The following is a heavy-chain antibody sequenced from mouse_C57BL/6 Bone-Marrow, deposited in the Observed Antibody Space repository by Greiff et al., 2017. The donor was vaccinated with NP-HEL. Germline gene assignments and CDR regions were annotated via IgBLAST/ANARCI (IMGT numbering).Heavy chain of an antibody. J-gene: IGHJ4*01. Sequence: DVKLQESGAGLVRPGASVKLSCTASGFNIKDDYMHWVKQRPEQGLEWIGWIDPENGGTEYASKFQGKATITADTSSNTAYLQLSSLTSEDTAVYYCATGVPRAMDYGGRGTGATVSS. CDR2: IDPENGGT. CDR1: GFNIKDDY. V-gene: IGHV14-4*01. CDR3: ATGVPRAMDY. D-gene: IGHD5-1*01.